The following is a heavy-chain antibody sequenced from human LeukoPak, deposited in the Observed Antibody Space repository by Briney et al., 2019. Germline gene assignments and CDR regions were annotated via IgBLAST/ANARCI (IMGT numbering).Heavy chain of an antibody. J-gene: IGHJ4*02. D-gene: IGHD3-22*01. V-gene: IGHV4-34*01. CDR1: GGSFSGYY. CDR3: ARGTRSRRPHLYDSSGYYGY. CDR2: INHSGST. Sequence: SETLSLTCAVHGGSFSGYYWSWIRQPPGKGLEWIGEINHSGSTNYNPSLKSRVTISVDTSKNQFSLKLSSVTAADTAVYYCARGTRSRRPHLYDSSGYYGYWGQGTLVTVSS.